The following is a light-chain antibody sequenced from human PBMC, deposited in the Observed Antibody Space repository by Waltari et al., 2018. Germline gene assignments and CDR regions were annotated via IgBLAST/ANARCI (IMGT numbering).Light chain of an antibody. J-gene: IGLJ3*02. CDR1: SSDVGSYNL. Sequence: QSALTQPASVSGSPGQSITISCTGTSSDVGSYNLVSWYQQHPGKAPKLMIYEGSKRPSGVSNRFSGCKSGNTASLTISGLQAEDEADYYCCSYAGSSTLGVFGGGTKLTVL. V-gene: IGLV2-23*01. CDR3: CSYAGSSTLGV. CDR2: EGS.